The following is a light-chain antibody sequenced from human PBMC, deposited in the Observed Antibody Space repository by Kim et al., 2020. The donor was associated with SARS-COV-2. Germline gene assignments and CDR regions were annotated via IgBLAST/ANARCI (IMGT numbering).Light chain of an antibody. Sequence: VVLTQSPGTLSLSPGERATLSCRASQSLSTNFLAWYQQKPGQAPRLLIYGASNRATDIPDRFSGSGSGTDFTLTISRLEPEDSAVYYCQQYGSSFGQGTKLEI. J-gene: IGKJ2*01. CDR3: QQYGSS. V-gene: IGKV3-20*01. CDR2: GAS. CDR1: QSLSTNF.